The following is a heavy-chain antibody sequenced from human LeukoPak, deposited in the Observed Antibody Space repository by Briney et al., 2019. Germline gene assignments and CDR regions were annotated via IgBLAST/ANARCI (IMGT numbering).Heavy chain of an antibody. Sequence: SETLSLTCTVSGGTMTTHHWNWIRQTPGKGLEWIGYVFDSGRTKENPSLKSRVTLSADTSKNQLSLRLSSVTAADTAVYYCTTIKRGNIFGYFDFWGQGILVTVSS. V-gene: IGHV4-59*11. CDR3: TTIKRGNIFGYFDF. D-gene: IGHD5-18*01. J-gene: IGHJ4*02. CDR1: GGTMTTHH. CDR2: VFDSGRT.